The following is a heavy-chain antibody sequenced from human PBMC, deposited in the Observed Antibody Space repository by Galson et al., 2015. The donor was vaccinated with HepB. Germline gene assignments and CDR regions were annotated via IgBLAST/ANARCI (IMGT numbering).Heavy chain of an antibody. CDR1: GFTFSSYG. V-gene: IGHV3-33*01. CDR3: ARHAIAAPFFDY. D-gene: IGHD6-6*01. Sequence: SLRLSCAASGFTFSSYGMHWVRQAPGKGLEWVAVIWYDGSNKYYADSVKGRSTISRDNSKNTLYLQMNSLRAEDTAVYYCARHAIAAPFFDYWGQGTLVTVSS. CDR2: IWYDGSNK. J-gene: IGHJ4*02.